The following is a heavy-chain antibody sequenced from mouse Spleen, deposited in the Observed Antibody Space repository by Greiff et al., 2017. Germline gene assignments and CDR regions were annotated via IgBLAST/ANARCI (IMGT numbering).Heavy chain of an antibody. J-gene: IGHJ1*01. D-gene: IGHD2-5*01. CDR3: ASLSNYFHWYFDV. CDR1: GFSLTSYA. V-gene: IGHV2-9-1*01. Sequence: VQVVESGPGLVAPSQSLSITCTVSGFSLTSYAISWVRQPPGKGLEWLGVIWTGGGTNYNSALKSRLSISKDNSKSQVFLKMNSLQTDDTARYYCASLSNYFHWYFDVWGAGTTVTVSS. CDR2: IWTGGGT.